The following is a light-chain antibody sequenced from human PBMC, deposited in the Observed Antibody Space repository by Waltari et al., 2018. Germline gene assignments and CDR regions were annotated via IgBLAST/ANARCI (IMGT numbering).Light chain of an antibody. CDR2: DVS. CDR1: SSDVGGYNY. J-gene: IGLJ3*02. V-gene: IGLV2-14*03. CDR3: SSYTSSSIWV. Sequence: QSALTQPASVSGSPGQSITISCTGTSSDVGGYNYVSWYQQHPSKAPKLMIYDVSNRPSGVSNRFSGSKSGNTASLTISGLQAEDEADYYCSSYTSSSIWVFGGGTKLTVL.